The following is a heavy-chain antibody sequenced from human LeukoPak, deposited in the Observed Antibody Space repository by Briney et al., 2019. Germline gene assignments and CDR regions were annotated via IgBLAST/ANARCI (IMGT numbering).Heavy chain of an antibody. J-gene: IGHJ4*02. V-gene: IGHV4-59*01. CDR1: GGSISSYY. Sequence: SETLSLTCTVSGGSISSYYWSWIRQPPGKGLEWIGYIYYSGSTNYNRSLKSRVTISVDTSKNQFSLKLSSVTAADTAVYYCARGSPEQGFDYWGQGTLVTVSS. D-gene: IGHD1/OR15-1a*01. CDR2: IYYSGST. CDR3: ARGSPEQGFDY.